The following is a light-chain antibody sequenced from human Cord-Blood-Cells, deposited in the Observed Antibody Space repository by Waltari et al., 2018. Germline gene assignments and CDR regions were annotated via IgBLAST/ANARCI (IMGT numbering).Light chain of an antibody. Sequence: QSVLTQPPSVSGAPGQRVTISCTGSSSHIGAGYDVHWSQQLPGTAPKLLIYGTSNRPSGVPDRFSGSKSGTSASLAITGLQAEDEADYYCQSYDSSLSGSVVFGGGTKLTVL. CDR3: QSYDSSLSGSVV. J-gene: IGLJ2*01. CDR2: GTS. V-gene: IGLV1-40*01. CDR1: SSHIGAGYD.